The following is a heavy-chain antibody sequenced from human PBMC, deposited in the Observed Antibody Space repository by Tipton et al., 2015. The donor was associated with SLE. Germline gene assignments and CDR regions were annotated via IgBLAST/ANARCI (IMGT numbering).Heavy chain of an antibody. D-gene: IGHD3-10*01. V-gene: IGHV4-61*01. J-gene: IGHJ3*02. CDR2: ISSTGTT. CDR3: ARYPYYYGLPQAFDI. Sequence: TLSLTCTVSGGSISSRLYYWSWIRQPPGKGLEWIGYISSTGTTTYDPSLKSRLSMSVDTSKQQFSLSLTSVTPADTAVYYCARYPYYYGLPQAFDIWGQGTMVTVAS. CDR1: GGSISSRLYY.